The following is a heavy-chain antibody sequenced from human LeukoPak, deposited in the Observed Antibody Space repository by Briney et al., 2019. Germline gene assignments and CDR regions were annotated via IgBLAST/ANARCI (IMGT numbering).Heavy chain of an antibody. CDR1: GFTFSSYG. J-gene: IGHJ4*02. CDR3: ARERAAAGTFPHVDY. V-gene: IGHV3-23*01. Sequence: PGGSLRLSCAASGFTFSSYGMSWVRQAPGKGLEWVSAISGSGGSTYYADSVKGRFTISRDNSKNTLYLQMNSLRAEDTAVYYCARERAAAGTFPHVDYWGQGTLVTVSS. CDR2: ISGSGGST. D-gene: IGHD6-13*01.